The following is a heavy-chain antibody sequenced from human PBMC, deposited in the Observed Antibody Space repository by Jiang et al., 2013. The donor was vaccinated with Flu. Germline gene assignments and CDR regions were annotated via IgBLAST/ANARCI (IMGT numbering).Heavy chain of an antibody. V-gene: IGHV1-3*04. CDR2: NNIGNGNT. D-gene: IGHD1-26*01. CDR1: GYTFTNNA. Sequence: SGAEVKEPGTSVKVSCRASGYTFTNNAIHWVRQAPGQRLEWMGWNNIGNGNTKYSQNFQGRVTFTRDTSASTAYMELSSLRSEDTAVYYCARRWDRHFDYWGQGTLVTVSS. CDR3: ARRWDRHFDY. J-gene: IGHJ4*02.